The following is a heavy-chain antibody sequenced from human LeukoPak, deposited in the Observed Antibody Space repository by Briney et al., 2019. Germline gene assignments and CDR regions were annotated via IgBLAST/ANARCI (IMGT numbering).Heavy chain of an antibody. J-gene: IGHJ4*02. CDR2: INAGSGNT. CDR3: ARGPLGRNGDYFDY. Sequence: ASVKVSCKASGYTFTGYAIQWVRQAPGQRLEWMGWINAGSGNTKYSQKFQGRVTITRDTSANTVYMELSSLRSEDTAVYYCARGPLGRNGDYFDYWGQGTLVTVSS. V-gene: IGHV1-3*01. CDR1: GYTFTGYA. D-gene: IGHD7-27*01.